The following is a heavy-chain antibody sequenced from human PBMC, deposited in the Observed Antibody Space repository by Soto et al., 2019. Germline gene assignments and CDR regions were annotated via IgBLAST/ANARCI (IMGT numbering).Heavy chain of an antibody. CDR3: TRRLYDSNRKGTYYYYGMDV. V-gene: IGHV3-73*01. D-gene: IGHD3-22*01. CDR2: IRSKANSYAT. J-gene: IGHJ6*02. CDR1: GFTFSGSA. Sequence: RRLSCAASGFTFSGSAMHWVRQASGKGLEWVGRIRSKANSYATAYAASVKGRFTISRDDSKNTAYLQMNSLKTEDTAVYYCTRRLYDSNRKGTYYYYGMDVWGQGTTVTVSS.